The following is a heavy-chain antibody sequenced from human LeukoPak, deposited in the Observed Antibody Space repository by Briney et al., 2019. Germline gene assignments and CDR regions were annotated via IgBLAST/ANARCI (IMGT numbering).Heavy chain of an antibody. Sequence: PSGTLSLTCAVSGGSISSSNWWSWVRQPPGKGLEWIGEIYHSGSTNYNPSLKSRVTISVDKSKNQFSLKLSSVTAADTAVYYCARAIVDTAMVTFRGLYYYMDVWGKGTTVTVSS. CDR2: IYHSGST. CDR3: ARAIVDTAMVTFRGLYYYMDV. V-gene: IGHV4-4*02. D-gene: IGHD5-18*01. J-gene: IGHJ6*03. CDR1: GGSISSSNW.